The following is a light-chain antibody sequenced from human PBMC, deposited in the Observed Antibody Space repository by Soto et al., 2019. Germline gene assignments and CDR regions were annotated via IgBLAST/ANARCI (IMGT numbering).Light chain of an antibody. CDR3: ASWDATLSGGV. Sequence: QSVLTQPPSASGTPVQGLIISCSGSSSNIGSNYVYWYRLLPGTAPQLVMFSDVTRPPGVPDRFSGSKSGTSASLAISGLRPEDEAAYFCASWDATLSGGVFGGGTQLPVL. CDR1: SSNIGSNY. CDR2: SDV. V-gene: IGLV1-47*02. J-gene: IGLJ3*02.